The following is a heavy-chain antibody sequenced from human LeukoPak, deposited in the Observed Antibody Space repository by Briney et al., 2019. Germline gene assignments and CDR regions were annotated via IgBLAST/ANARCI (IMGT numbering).Heavy chain of an antibody. CDR2: IYYGGST. V-gene: IGHV4-59*01. D-gene: IGHD3-9*01. CDR1: GGSISSYY. J-gene: IGHJ5*02. CDR3: ARDRPEYDILTGYFYNWFDP. Sequence: SETLSLTCTVSGGSISSYYWSWIRQPPGKGLEWIGYIYYGGSTNYNPSLKSRVTISVDTSKNQFSLKLSSVTAADTAVYYCARDRPEYDILTGYFYNWFDPWGQGTLVTVSS.